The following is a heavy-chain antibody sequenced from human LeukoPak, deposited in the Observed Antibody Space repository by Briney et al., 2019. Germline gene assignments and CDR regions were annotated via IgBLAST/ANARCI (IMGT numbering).Heavy chain of an antibody. Sequence: GASVKVSCKASGYTFTGYYMHWVRQAPGQGLEWMGWINPNSGGTNYAQKFQGRVTMTRDTSISTAYMELSRLRSDDTAVYYCAREDKWLRSETNWFDPWGQGTLVTVSS. V-gene: IGHV1-2*02. D-gene: IGHD5-12*01. CDR2: INPNSGGT. J-gene: IGHJ5*02. CDR1: GYTFTGYY. CDR3: AREDKWLRSETNWFDP.